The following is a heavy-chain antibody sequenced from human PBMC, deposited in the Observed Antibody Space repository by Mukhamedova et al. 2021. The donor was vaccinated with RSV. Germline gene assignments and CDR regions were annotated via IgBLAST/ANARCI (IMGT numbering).Heavy chain of an antibody. V-gene: IGHV4-30-2*04. J-gene: IGHJ5*02. CDR2: ST. Sequence: STYYNPSLKSRVTISVNTSKNQFSLKLSSVTAADTAMYYCARDAGRYCSTTSCLGFDPWGQGTLVTVSS. CDR3: ARDAGRYCSTTSCLGFDP. D-gene: IGHD2-2*01.